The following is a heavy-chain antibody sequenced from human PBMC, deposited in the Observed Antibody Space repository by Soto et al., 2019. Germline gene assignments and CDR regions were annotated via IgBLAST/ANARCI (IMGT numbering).Heavy chain of an antibody. CDR2: ISYDGSNK. CDR1: GFTFSSYG. Sequence: GGSLTLSCAASGFTFSSYGMHWVRQAPGKGLEWVAVISYDGSNKYYEASVKGRFTISRDNSNNTLYLQMSSLRAEDTAVYYCARGPDIDYWGQGTLVTVSS. V-gene: IGHV3-30*03. J-gene: IGHJ4*02. CDR3: ARGPDIDY.